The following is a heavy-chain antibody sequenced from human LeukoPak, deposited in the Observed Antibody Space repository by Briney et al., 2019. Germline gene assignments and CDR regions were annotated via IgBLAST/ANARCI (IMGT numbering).Heavy chain of an antibody. CDR1: GFTFSSYG. CDR3: AKDQSRVVVAATLDS. V-gene: IGHV3-30*18. Sequence: GGSLRLSRAASGFTFSSYGIHWVRQAPGKGLEWVAVISYDGSNKYYADSVKGRFTISRDNSKNTLYLQMNSLRAEDTAVYYCAKDQSRVVVAATLDSWGQGTLVTVSS. D-gene: IGHD2-15*01. CDR2: ISYDGSNK. J-gene: IGHJ4*02.